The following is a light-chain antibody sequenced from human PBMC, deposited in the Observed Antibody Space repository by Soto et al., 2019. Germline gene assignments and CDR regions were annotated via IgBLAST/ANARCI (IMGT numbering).Light chain of an antibody. V-gene: IGKV3-20*01. J-gene: IGKJ3*01. Sequence: VLTQSSGHLSLSPGERATLSCRASQNVYINSLAWYQQKPGQPPRLLIYGASTRAAAIPDRFSGSGSGADLALSIDGLEPEDFAIYYCQQYGDSPLTFGPGTRVD. CDR1: QNVYINS. CDR3: QQYGDSPLT. CDR2: GAS.